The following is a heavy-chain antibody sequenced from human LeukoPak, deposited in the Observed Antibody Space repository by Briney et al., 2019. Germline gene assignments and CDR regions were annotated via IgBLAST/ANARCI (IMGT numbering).Heavy chain of an antibody. CDR1: GDSVSSNTTA. V-gene: IGHV6-1*01. J-gene: IGHJ5*02. CDR3: TRDLGTRWDNWFDP. CDR2: TYFRSTWYN. D-gene: IGHD2-2*01. Sequence: SQTLSLTCAISGDSVSSNTTAWSWVRQSPLRGLEWLGRTYFRSTWYNDLAPSVKCRIAINADTSKNHFFLQLSSVTPEDTAVYYCTRDLGTRWDNWFDPWGQGTLVIVSS.